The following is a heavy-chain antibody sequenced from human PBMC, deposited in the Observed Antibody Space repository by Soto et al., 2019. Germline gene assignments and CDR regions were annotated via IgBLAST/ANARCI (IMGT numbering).Heavy chain of an antibody. CDR2: IYYTGST. CDR1: GGSLSSYF. V-gene: IGHV4-59*01. Sequence: SETLSLTCTVTGGSLSSYFWSWIRQPPGKGLELIGYIYYTGSTYYNPSLKCRVTISVDTSKNQFSLNLRFVTAADTAVYYCARLYKNSYGYFSFASWGQGTLVTVSS. CDR3: ARLYKNSYGYFSFAS. J-gene: IGHJ4*02. D-gene: IGHD3-22*01.